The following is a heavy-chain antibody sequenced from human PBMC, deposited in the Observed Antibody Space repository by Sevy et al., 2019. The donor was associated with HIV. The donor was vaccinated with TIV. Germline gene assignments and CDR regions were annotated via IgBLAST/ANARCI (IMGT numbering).Heavy chain of an antibody. Sequence: GESLKISCKGSGYSFTSYWIGWVRQMPGKGLEWMGIIYPGDSDTRYSPSFQGQVTIAADKPISTAYLQWSSLKASDTAMYYCARSRNSGGNYYGSGSYPDYWGQGTLVTVSS. D-gene: IGHD3-10*01. CDR3: ARSRNSGGNYYGSGSYPDY. J-gene: IGHJ4*02. CDR1: GYSFTSYW. CDR2: IYPGDSDT. V-gene: IGHV5-51*04.